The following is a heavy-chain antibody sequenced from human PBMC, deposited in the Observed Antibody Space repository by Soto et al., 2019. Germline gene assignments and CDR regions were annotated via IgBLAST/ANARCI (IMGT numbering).Heavy chain of an antibody. D-gene: IGHD5-18*01. CDR2: IYYSGST. J-gene: IGHJ4*02. Sequence: SETLSLTCTVSGGSISSYYWSWIRQPPGKGLEWIGYIYYSGSTNYNPSLKSRVTISVDTSKNQFSLKLSSVTAADTAVYYCARTPTAMVVDYWGQGTLVTVSS. V-gene: IGHV4-59*01. CDR1: GGSISSYY. CDR3: ARTPTAMVVDY.